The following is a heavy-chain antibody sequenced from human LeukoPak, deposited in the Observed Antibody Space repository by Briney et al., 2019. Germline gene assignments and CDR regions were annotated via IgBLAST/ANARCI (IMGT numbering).Heavy chain of an antibody. CDR1: GGSFSGYY. V-gene: IGHV4-34*01. D-gene: IGHD2-21*01. CDR2: INHSGST. CDR3: ASSILFREYYYYGMDV. Sequence: SETLSLTCAVYGGSFSGYYWSWIRRPPGKGLEWIGEINHSGSTNYNPSLKSRGTISVDTSKNQFSLKLSSVTAADTAVYYCASSILFREYYYYGMDVWGQGTTVTVSS. J-gene: IGHJ6*02.